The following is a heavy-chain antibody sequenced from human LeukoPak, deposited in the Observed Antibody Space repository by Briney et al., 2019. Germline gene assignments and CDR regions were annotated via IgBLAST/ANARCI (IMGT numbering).Heavy chain of an antibody. J-gene: IGHJ4*02. CDR2: ISGSGGST. D-gene: IGHD3-3*01. CDR1: GFTFNNHA. V-gene: IGHV3-23*01. Sequence: PGGSLRLSCAASGFTFNNHAMNWVRQAPGKGLEWVSAISGSGGSTYYADSVKGRFTISRDNSKNTLYLQMNSLRAEDTAVYHCTKGYDFWSGYYLDYWGQGTLVTVSS. CDR3: TKGYDFWSGYYLDY.